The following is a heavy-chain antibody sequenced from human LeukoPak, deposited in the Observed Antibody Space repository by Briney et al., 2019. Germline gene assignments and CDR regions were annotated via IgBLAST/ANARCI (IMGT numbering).Heavy chain of an antibody. V-gene: IGHV4-39*07. Sequence: PSETLSLTCAVSGGSLSSTNYYWGWIRQAPGKGLEWLGNVYYTGTTYYNPSLKSRVTISVDTSKNQFSLKLSSVSAADTAVYYCARSEGFYYGSGSSGYGRDVWGQGTTVTVPS. CDR3: ARSEGFYYGSGSSGYGRDV. CDR2: VYYTGTT. J-gene: IGHJ6*02. D-gene: IGHD3-10*01. CDR1: GGSLSSTNYY.